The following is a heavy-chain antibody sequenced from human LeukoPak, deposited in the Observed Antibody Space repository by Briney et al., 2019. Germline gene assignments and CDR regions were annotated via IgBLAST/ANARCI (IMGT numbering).Heavy chain of an antibody. V-gene: IGHV3-33*06. J-gene: IGHJ4*02. Sequence: PGGSLRLSCAASGFTFSSYGMHWVRQAPGKGLEWVAVIWYDGSNKYYADSVEGRFTISRDNSKNTLYLQMNSLRAEDTAVYYCANDGGKISYWGQGTLVTVSS. CDR1: GFTFSSYG. D-gene: IGHD2-15*01. CDR3: ANDGGKISY. CDR2: IWYDGSNK.